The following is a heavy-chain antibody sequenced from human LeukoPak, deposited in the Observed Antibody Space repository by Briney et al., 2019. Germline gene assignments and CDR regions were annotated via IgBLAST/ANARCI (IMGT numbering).Heavy chain of an antibody. V-gene: IGHV3-20*04. CDR2: INWDSTST. J-gene: IGHJ4*02. D-gene: IGHD2-8*02. Sequence: PGGSLRLSCVVSGITLSNYGMSWVRQAPGKGLEWVSGINWDSTSTNYVDSVRGRFTISRDNAKNSLYLQMNSLRVEDTAFYYCARDLKYCTGGMCYFTAVADSWGQGTLVTVSS. CDR3: ARDLKYCTGGMCYFTAVADS. CDR1: GITLSNYG.